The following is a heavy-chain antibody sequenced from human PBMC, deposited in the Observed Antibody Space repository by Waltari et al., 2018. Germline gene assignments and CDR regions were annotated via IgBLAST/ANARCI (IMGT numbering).Heavy chain of an antibody. V-gene: IGHV3-7*03. Sequence: EGQLVDSGGGSVQPGGSLRLSYAASGSTFGSNWMSWVRQAPGRGLEWLANIKPDGSQQYYVDSVRGRFSISRDNAKNSLYLQLNSLRAEDTAIYYCARDFNWGWDFWGQGTLVTVSS. D-gene: IGHD7-27*01. CDR2: IKPDGSQQ. J-gene: IGHJ4*02. CDR3: ARDFNWGWDF. CDR1: GSTFGSNW.